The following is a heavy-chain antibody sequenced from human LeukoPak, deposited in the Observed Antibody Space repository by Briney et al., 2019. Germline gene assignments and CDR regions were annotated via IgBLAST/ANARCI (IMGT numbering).Heavy chain of an antibody. CDR2: IYPGDSDT. Sequence: GESLKIFCKGSGHNFSGYWIGWVRQMPGKGLEWMGIIYPGDSDTAYSPSFQGQVTISVDKSITTAYLQWSSLKASDTAMYYCTRHGNYGYPRPPDSWGQGTLATVSS. V-gene: IGHV5-51*01. CDR3: TRHGNYGYPRPPDS. D-gene: IGHD3-10*01. CDR1: GHNFSGYW. J-gene: IGHJ5*01.